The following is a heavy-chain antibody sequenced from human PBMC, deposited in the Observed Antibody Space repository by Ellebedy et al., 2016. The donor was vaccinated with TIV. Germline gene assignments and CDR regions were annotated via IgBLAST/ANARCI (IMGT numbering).Heavy chain of an antibody. J-gene: IGHJ4*02. CDR3: AKDTGDPEYYFDY. V-gene: IGHV3-43*01. Sequence: PGGSLRLSCAASGFTFDDYTMHWVRQAPGKGLEWVSLISWDGGSTYYADSVKGRFTISRDNSKNSLYLQMNSLRTEDTALYYCAKDTGDPEYYFDYWGQGTLVTVSS. CDR1: GFTFDDYT. CDR2: ISWDGGST. D-gene: IGHD3-10*01.